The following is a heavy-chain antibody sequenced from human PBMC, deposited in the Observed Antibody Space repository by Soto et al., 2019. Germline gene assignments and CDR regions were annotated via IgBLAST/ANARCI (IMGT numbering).Heavy chain of an antibody. CDR3: ASGGNRYSNVTSGVGGFDY. J-gene: IGHJ4*02. V-gene: IGHV4-59*01. D-gene: IGHD5-12*01. CDR2: VYHTGAT. Sequence: SETLSLTCPVSGASISSSYWSWIRQSPERGLEWIAYVYHTGATNYNPSLKSRVTISLDTSKGQFSLNLTSLTTADTAVYFSASGGNRYSNVTSGVGGFDYWGKGSRCTASS. CDR1: GASISSSY.